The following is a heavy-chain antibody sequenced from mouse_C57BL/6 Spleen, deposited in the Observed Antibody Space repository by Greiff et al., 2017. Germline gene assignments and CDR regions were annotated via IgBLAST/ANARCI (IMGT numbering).Heavy chain of an antibody. Sequence: VQLKQSGPELVKPGASVKISCKASGYSFTGYYMNWVKQSPEKSLEWIGEINPSTGGTTYNQKFKAKATLTVDKSSSTAYMQLKSLTSEDSAVYYCAREDGSSDYWGQGTTLTVPS. CDR2: INPSTGGT. CDR3: AREDGSSDY. D-gene: IGHD1-1*01. J-gene: IGHJ2*01. V-gene: IGHV1-42*01. CDR1: GYSFTGYY.